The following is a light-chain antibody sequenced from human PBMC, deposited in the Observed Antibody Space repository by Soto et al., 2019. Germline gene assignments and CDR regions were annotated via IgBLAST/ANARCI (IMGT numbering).Light chain of an antibody. V-gene: IGKV3-20*01. Sequence: EIVLTQSPGTLSLSPCEGATLSVRASQSVSTNYLAWYQQKPGQAPWLLIYGAFNRAGGVPDRFSGSVSGTDFTLTISRLEPEDFAVYYCQQYGSSPRTFGQGTKVDI. CDR2: GAF. J-gene: IGKJ1*01. CDR3: QQYGSSPRT. CDR1: QSVSTNY.